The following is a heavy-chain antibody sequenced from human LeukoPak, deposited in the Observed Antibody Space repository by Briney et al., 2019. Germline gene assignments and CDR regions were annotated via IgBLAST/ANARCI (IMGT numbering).Heavy chain of an antibody. V-gene: IGHV4-59*01. CDR3: ATHDYGNSRSEY. CDR1: GGSMSSYY. CDR2: IYVGGTT. D-gene: IGHD3-16*01. J-gene: IGHJ4*02. Sequence: SETLSLTCTVSGGSMSSYYWTWIRQPPGKGLEWIGCIYVGGTTDYNPPLKSRVTMSVDTSKNQFSLKLTSLTAADTAMYYCATHDYGNSRSEYWGQGTLVTVSS.